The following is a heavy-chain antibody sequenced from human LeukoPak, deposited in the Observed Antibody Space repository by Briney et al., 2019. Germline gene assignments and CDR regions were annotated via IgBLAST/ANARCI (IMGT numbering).Heavy chain of an antibody. D-gene: IGHD2-21*02. CDR1: GFSLSTSGVG. J-gene: IGHJ4*02. CDR2: IYWDDDK. CDR3: AHRRDSDLPDY. V-gene: IGHV2-5*02. Sequence: SGPTLVKPTQTLTLTCTFSGFSLSTSGVGVGWIRQPPGKALEWLAIIYWDDDKRYSPSLKSRLTITKDTSKNQVVLTMTNMDPVYTATYFCAHRRDSDLPDYWGQGTLVTVSS.